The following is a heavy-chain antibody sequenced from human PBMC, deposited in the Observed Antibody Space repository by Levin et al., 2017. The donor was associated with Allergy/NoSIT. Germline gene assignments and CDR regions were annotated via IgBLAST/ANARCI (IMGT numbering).Heavy chain of an antibody. D-gene: IGHD3-10*01. CDR2: IYSGGST. J-gene: IGHJ4*02. Sequence: QTGGSLRLSCAASGFTVSSIYMSWVRQAPGKGLEWVSVIYSGGSTYYADSVKGRFTISRDNSKNTLYLQMNSLRAEDTAVYYCARVLLWFGELSQPGDLGDYWGQGTLVTVSS. CDR1: GFTVSSIY. V-gene: IGHV3-53*01. CDR3: ARVLLWFGELSQPGDLGDY.